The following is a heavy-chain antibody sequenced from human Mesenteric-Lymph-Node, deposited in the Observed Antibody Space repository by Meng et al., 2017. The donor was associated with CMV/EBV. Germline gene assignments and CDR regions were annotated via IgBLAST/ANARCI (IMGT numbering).Heavy chain of an antibody. Sequence: GESLKISCAASGFTFSSYNMNWVRQAPGQGLEWVSSITMSSSNIYYADSVKGRFTVSRDNAKDSLFLQMNSLRAEDTAVYYCARDRSQKYCSGSSCYYYWGRGTLVTVSS. J-gene: IGHJ4*02. CDR1: GFTFSSYN. CDR3: ARDRSQKYCSGSSCYYY. CDR2: ITMSSSNI. D-gene: IGHD2-15*01. V-gene: IGHV3-21*01.